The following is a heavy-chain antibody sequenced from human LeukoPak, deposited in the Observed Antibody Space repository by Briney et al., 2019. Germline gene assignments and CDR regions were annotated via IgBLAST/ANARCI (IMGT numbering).Heavy chain of an antibody. CDR3: ASEYYYDSSGYVGGKD. D-gene: IGHD3-22*01. J-gene: IGHJ4*02. Sequence: GGSLRLSCAASGFTFSSYSMNWVRQAPGKGLEWVSSISSDSSYIYYADSVKGRFTISRDNAKNSLYLQMNSLRAEDTAVYYCASEYYYDSSGYVGGKDWGQGTLVTVSS. V-gene: IGHV3-21*01. CDR1: GFTFSSYS. CDR2: ISSDSSYI.